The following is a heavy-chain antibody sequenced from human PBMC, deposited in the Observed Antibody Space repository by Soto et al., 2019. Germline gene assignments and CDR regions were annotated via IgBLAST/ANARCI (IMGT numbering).Heavy chain of an antibody. D-gene: IGHD2-21*02. Sequence: QLQLQESGPGLVKPSEPLSLTCTVSGGSLSSSSYYWGWIRQPPGKGLEWFGSIYYSGSTYYNPSLKSRVSTSVDTSKNRFSLKLSSVTAADTAVYYGARHGRGVVVTPYGWFDPWGQGTLVTVSS. V-gene: IGHV4-39*01. CDR1: GGSLSSSSYY. CDR3: ARHGRGVVVTPYGWFDP. J-gene: IGHJ5*02. CDR2: IYYSGST.